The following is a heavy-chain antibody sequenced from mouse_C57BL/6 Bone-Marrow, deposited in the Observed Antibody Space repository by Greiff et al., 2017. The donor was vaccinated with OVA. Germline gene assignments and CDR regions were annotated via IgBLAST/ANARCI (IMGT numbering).Heavy chain of an antibody. Sequence: VKLVESGPELVKPGASVKLSCKASGYTFTSYDINWVKQRPGQGLEWIGWIYPRDGSTTYNEKFQGKATLTVDTSSSTAYMELHSLTSEDSAVYFCARGRGLGWDHAYWGQGTLVTVSA. J-gene: IGHJ3*01. D-gene: IGHD4-1*01. CDR2: IYPRDGST. CDR3: ARGRGLGWDHAY. CDR1: GYTFTSYD. V-gene: IGHV1-85*01.